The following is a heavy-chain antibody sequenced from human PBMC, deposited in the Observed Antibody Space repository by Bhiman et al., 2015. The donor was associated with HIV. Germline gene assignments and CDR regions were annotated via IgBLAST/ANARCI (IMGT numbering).Heavy chain of an antibody. V-gene: IGHV3-30*02. D-gene: IGHD3-16*01. CDR2: IRHDGNNK. Sequence: QVQLVESGGGVVQPGGSLRLYCAASGFSFSSYGMHWVRQAPGKGLEWVTFIRHDGNNKYYADSVKGRFTISRDNSKNTLHLQVDSLRAEDTAVYYCAKGVRLGELDAFDIVGQGTMVIVSS. CDR1: GFSFSSYG. CDR3: AKGVRLGELDAFDI. J-gene: IGHJ3*02.